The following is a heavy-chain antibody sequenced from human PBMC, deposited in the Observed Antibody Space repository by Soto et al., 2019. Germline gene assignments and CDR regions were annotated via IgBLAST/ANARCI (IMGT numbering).Heavy chain of an antibody. J-gene: IGHJ4*02. Sequence: EVQLLESGGDLVQPGGSLRLSCVASGFDFSNYAVTWVRQAQGKGLEWVSSISRSSSVIYYAHSVKGRFIISRDNSKNTLYLQMNSLRAEDTARYYCAKDPNGDYIGAFDDWGQGTLVTVSS. D-gene: IGHD4-17*01. CDR3: AKDPNGDYIGAFDD. V-gene: IGHV3-23*01. CDR1: GFDFSNYA. CDR2: ISRSSSVI.